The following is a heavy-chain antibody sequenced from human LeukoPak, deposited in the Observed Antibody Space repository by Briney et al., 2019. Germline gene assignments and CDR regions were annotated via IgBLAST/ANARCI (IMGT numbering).Heavy chain of an antibody. J-gene: IGHJ4*02. CDR3: ARAGIAARPGGTINDY. V-gene: IGHV3-11*01. Sequence: GGSLRLSCAASGFTFSDFYMSWIRQAPGKRLEWLSYISGSGRTIYYADSVKGRFTISRDNAKNSLYLLMDSLRVEDTALYYCARAGIAARPGGTINDYWGQGTLVTVSS. D-gene: IGHD6-6*01. CDR1: GFTFSDFY. CDR2: ISGSGRTI.